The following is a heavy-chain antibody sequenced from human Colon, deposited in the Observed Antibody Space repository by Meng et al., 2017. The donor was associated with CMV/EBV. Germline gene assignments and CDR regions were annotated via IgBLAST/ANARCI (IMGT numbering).Heavy chain of an antibody. V-gene: IGHV3-30*02. Sequence: FTFGGHVMSWVRQAPDGGLEWVASIGYDGENKYYADSVKGRFTISRDSSENTVYLQMNSLRPEDTALYRCAKDKQIWGSGPGECDMWGQGTMVTVSS. J-gene: IGHJ3*02. D-gene: IGHD7-27*01. CDR2: IGYDGENK. CDR3: AKDKQIWGSGPGECDM. CDR1: FTFGGHV.